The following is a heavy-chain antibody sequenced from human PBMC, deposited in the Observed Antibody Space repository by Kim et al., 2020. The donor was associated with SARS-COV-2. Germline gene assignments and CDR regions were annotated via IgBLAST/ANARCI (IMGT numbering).Heavy chain of an antibody. J-gene: IGHJ4*02. CDR3: AKGPVGSSWYSLSFADY. V-gene: IGHV3-23*01. D-gene: IGHD6-13*01. Sequence: GKGRSTISRDNSKTTLYLQMNSLEAEDTAVYYCAKGPVGSSWYSLSFADYWGQGTLVTVSS.